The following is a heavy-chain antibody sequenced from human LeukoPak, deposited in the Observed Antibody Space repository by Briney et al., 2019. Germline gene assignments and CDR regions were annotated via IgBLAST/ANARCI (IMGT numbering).Heavy chain of an antibody. J-gene: IGHJ3*02. D-gene: IGHD5-18*01. CDR1: GGSISSSSYY. Sequence: PSETLSLTCTVSGGSISSSSYYWGWIRQPPGKGLEWIGSIYYSGSTYYNPSLKSRVTISVDTSKNQFSLKLSSVTAADTAVYYCARDTPVGDSYGYNAFDIWGQGTMVTVSS. V-gene: IGHV4-39*07. CDR2: IYYSGST. CDR3: ARDTPVGDSYGYNAFDI.